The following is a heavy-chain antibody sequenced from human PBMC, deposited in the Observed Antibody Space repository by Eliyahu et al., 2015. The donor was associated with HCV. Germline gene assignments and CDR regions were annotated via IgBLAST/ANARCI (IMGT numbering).Heavy chain of an antibody. V-gene: IGHV4-38-2*01. Sequence: QVQLQESGPGLVKPSETLSLTHAVSGYSISSGYYWGWIRQPPGKGLEWIGSIYHSGSTYYNPSLKSRVTISVDTSKNQFSLKLSSVTAADTAVYYCARGPKDYIDYWGQGTLVTVSS. CDR2: IYHSGST. CDR1: GYSISSGYY. J-gene: IGHJ4*02. CDR3: ARGPKDYIDY.